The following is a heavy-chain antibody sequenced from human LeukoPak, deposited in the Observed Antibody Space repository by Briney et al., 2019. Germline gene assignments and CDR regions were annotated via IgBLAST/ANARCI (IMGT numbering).Heavy chain of an antibody. V-gene: IGHV1-2*02. Sequence: GASVNVSCKASGYTFTSYGISWVRQAPGQGLEWMGWINPNSGGTNYAQKFQGRVTMTRDTSISTAYMELSRLRSDDTAVYYCARGYYYYYMDVWGKGTTVTVSS. CDR1: GYTFTSYG. CDR3: ARGYYYYYMDV. J-gene: IGHJ6*03. CDR2: INPNSGGT.